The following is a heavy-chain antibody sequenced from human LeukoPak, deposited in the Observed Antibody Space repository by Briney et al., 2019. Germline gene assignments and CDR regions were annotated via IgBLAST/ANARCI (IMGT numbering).Heavy chain of an antibody. CDR3: ARVSVGVSLIDY. CDR2: ICHSIGA. D-gene: IGHD3-16*01. V-gene: IGHV4-34*09. Sequence: SETLSLTCTVSGGSFNDDYWSWVRQPPGKGLEWIGEICHSIGATYNPSLKGRVTISLDTSKNQFSLKLSSVTAADTAMYYCARVSVGVSLIDYWGQGTLVTVSS. J-gene: IGHJ4*02. CDR1: GGSFNDDY.